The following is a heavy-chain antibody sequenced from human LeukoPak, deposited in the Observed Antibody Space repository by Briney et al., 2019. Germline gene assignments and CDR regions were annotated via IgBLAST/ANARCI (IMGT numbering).Heavy chain of an antibody. CDR3: ARAPSEIGGYYPEYFRH. CDR1: GSTFSTYR. Sequence: GGSLRLSSAASGSTFSTYRMHWVRQAPGKGLVWVSRIKSDGGTNYADSVKGRFTISRDNAKKTVSLQMNSLRPEDTGVYYCARAPSEIGGYYPEYFRHWGQGTLVTVSS. CDR2: IKSDGGT. D-gene: IGHD3-22*01. J-gene: IGHJ1*01. V-gene: IGHV3-74*01.